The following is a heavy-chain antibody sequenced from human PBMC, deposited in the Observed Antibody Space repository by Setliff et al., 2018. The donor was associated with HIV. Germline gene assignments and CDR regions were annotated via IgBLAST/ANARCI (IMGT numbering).Heavy chain of an antibody. J-gene: IGHJ4*02. D-gene: IGHD3-10*01. CDR1: GFTFSDHY. V-gene: IGHV3-72*01. CDR2: TRNKANSYTT. Sequence: PGGSLRLSCAASGFTFSDHYMDWVRQAPGKGLEWVGRTRNKANSYTTEYAASVKGRFTISRDDSNSIAYLQMNSLKIEDTAVYYCAQLSVPYQYGSVPTGVMKYWGQGALVTVSS. CDR3: AQLSVPYQYGSVPTGVMKY.